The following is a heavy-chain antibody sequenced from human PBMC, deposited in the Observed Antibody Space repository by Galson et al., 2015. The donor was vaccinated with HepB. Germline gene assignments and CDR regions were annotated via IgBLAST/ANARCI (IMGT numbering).Heavy chain of an antibody. CDR3: AHGQESRPPYFDS. J-gene: IGHJ4*02. V-gene: IGHV2-5*02. CDR2: IYWDDDQ. Sequence: PALVKPTQTLTLTCTFSEFSLSATGVGVGWIRQPPGRALEWLALIYWDDDQRYSPSLKGRLTITKDTSKNQVVLTMTNMDRVDTATYYCAHGQESRPPYFDSWGQGTLVTVSS. CDR1: EFSLSATGVG.